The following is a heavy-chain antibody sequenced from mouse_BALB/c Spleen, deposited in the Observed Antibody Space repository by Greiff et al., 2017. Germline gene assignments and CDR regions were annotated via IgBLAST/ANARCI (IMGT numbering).Heavy chain of an antibody. J-gene: IGHJ2*01. Sequence: EVKLQESGPGLVKPSQSLSLTCSVTGYSITSGYYWNWIRQFPGNKLEWMGYISYDGSNNYNPSLKNRISITRDTSKNQFFLKLNSVTTEDTATYYCAREGNYYDFDYWGQGTTLTVSS. CDR1: GYSITSGYY. CDR3: AREGNYYDFDY. V-gene: IGHV3-6*02. CDR2: ISYDGSN. D-gene: IGHD1-1*01.